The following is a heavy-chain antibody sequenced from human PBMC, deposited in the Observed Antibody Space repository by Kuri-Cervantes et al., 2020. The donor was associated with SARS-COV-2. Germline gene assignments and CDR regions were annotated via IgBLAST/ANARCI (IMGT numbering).Heavy chain of an antibody. CDR3: ATLEQLGNYYYYYYYMDV. Sequence: ASVKVSCKASGYTFTGYYMHWVRQAPGQGLEWMGWINPNSGGTIYAQKFQGRVTMTEDTSTDTAYMELSSLRSEDTAVYYCATLEQLGNYYYYYYYMDVWGKGTTVTIS. V-gene: IGHV1-2*02. J-gene: IGHJ6*03. CDR2: INPNSGGT. CDR1: GYTFTGYY. D-gene: IGHD6-6*01.